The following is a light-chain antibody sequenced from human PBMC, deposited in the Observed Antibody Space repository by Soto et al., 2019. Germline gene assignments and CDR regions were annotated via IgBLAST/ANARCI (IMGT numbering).Light chain of an antibody. Sequence: AIQLTQSPSSLSASVGDRVTITCRASQGISSALAWYQQKPGKGPKLLMYDSSILESGVPSRFSGSGSGTDFTLTISSLQPEDFATYYCQQFNSYPYTFGQGTKLEIK. CDR1: QGISSA. CDR2: DSS. V-gene: IGKV1-13*02. CDR3: QQFNSYPYT. J-gene: IGKJ2*01.